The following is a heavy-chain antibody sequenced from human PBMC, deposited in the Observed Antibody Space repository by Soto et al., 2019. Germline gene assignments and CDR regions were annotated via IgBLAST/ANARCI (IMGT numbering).Heavy chain of an antibody. CDR2: ISSSGSTI. CDR3: ARDHPTPSIAARHYGMDV. V-gene: IGHV3-11*01. CDR1: GFTFSYYY. D-gene: IGHD6-6*01. Sequence: GGSLRLSCAASGFTFSYYYMIWIRQAPGKGLEWVSYISSSGSTIYYADSVKGRFTISRDNAKNSLYLQMNSLRAEDTAVYYCARDHPTPSIAARHYGMDVWGQGTTVTVSS. J-gene: IGHJ6*02.